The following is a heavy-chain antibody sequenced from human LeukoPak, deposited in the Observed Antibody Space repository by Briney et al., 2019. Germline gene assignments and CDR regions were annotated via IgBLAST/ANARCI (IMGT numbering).Heavy chain of an antibody. CDR3: AREIVVVPSAMGFDP. CDR2: INPSGGST. CDR1: GYTFSDYY. Sequence: VASVKVSCKASGYTFSDYYLHWVRQAPGQGLEWMGVINPSGGSTSFAQKFQARLTMTRDTSTSTVYMELSGLSSEDTAVYYCAREIVVVPSAMGFDPWGQGTLVTVSS. J-gene: IGHJ5*02. D-gene: IGHD2-2*01. V-gene: IGHV1-46*01.